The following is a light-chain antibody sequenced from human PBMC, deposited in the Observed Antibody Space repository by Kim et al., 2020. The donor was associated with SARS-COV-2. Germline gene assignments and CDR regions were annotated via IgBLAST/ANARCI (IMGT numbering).Light chain of an antibody. Sequence: QSVLTQPPSVSEAPRQWVTISCSGSSSNIENNAVNWYQQLPGKAPKLLIYYDDLLPSGVSDRFSGSKSGTSASLAISGLQSEDEADYYCAAWDDSLNGYVFGAGTKVTVL. J-gene: IGLJ1*01. CDR3: AAWDDSLNGYV. CDR2: YDD. V-gene: IGLV1-36*01. CDR1: SSNIENNA.